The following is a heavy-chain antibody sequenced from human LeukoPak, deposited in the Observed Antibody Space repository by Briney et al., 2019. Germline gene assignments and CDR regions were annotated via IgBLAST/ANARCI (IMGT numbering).Heavy chain of an antibody. CDR1: GGSISSYY. J-gene: IGHJ3*02. CDR2: IYYSGST. V-gene: IGHV4-59*01. CDR3: ARAPGDAFDI. Sequence: SETLSLTCTVSGGSISSYYWSWIRQSPGKGLECIGYIYYSGSTNYNPSLKSRVTISVDTYKNQFSLKLSSVTAADTAVYYCARAPGDAFDIWGQGTMVTVSS.